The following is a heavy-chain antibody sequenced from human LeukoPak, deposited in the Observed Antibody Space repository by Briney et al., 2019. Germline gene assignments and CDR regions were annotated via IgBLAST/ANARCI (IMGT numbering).Heavy chain of an antibody. CDR2: INWNGGST. CDR1: GFSFDDYD. D-gene: IGHD3-16*01. CDR3: AREDGGYFDY. V-gene: IGHV3-20*04. J-gene: IGHJ4*02. Sequence: PGGSLTPSCAASGFSFDDYDMSEVSQAPGKGLEWVSGINWNGGSTGYADSVKGRFTISRDNAKNSLYLQMSSLRAEDTALYYFAREDGGYFDYWGPRVLVTVSS.